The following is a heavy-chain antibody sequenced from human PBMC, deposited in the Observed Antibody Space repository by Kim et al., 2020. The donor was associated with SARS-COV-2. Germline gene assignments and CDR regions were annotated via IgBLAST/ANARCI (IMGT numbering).Heavy chain of an antibody. CDR3: ARERFFSIAAAAPDAFDI. J-gene: IGHJ3*02. V-gene: IGHV3-33*01. Sequence: GGSLRLSCAASGFTFSSYGMHWVRQAPGKGLEWVAVIWYDGSNKYYADSVKGRFTISGDNSKNTLYLQMNSLRAEDTAVYYCARERFFSIAAAAPDAFDIWGQGTMVTVSS. CDR2: IWYDGSNK. CDR1: GFTFSSYG. D-gene: IGHD6-13*01.